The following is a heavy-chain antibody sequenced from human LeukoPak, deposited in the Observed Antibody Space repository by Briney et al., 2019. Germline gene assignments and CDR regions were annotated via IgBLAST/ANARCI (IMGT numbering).Heavy chain of an antibody. CDR2: IRSKANSYAT. CDR1: GFTFSGSA. D-gene: IGHD3-3*01. J-gene: IGHJ6*03. V-gene: IGHV3-73*01. CDR3: TSPVGGDFWSGPNSPYYYYYMDV. Sequence: PGGSLRLSCAASGFTFSGSAMHWVRQASGKGLEWVGRIRSKANSYATAYAASVKGRFTISSDDSKNTAYLQMNSLKTEDTAVYYCTSPVGGDFWSGPNSPYYYYYMDVWGKGTTVTVSS.